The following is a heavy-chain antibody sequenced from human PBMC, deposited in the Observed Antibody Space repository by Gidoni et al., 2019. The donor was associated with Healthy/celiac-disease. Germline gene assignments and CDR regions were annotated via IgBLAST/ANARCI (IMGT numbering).Heavy chain of an antibody. V-gene: IGHV4-34*01. CDR2: INHSGST. D-gene: IGHD3-16*01. Sequence: QVQLQQWGAGLLKPSETLSLTCAVYGGSFSGYYWSWIRQPPGKGLEWIGEINHSGSTNYNPSLKSRVTISVDTSKNQFSLKLSSVTAADTAVYYCARTARFYYYYGMDVWGQGTTVTVSS. CDR3: ARTARFYYYYGMDV. J-gene: IGHJ6*02. CDR1: GGSFSGYY.